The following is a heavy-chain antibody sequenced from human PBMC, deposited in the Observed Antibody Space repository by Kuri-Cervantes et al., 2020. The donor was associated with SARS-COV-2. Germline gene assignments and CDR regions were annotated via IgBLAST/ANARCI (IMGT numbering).Heavy chain of an antibody. Sequence: GGSLRLSCAASGFSFSNYAMTWVRQAPGKGLEWVSVINFNGRDTFYADSVKGRFTISRDNSKDTVYLQLHSLRAEDTAIYFCAKGLTPTPPTRYYDSWGPGNQVNVSS. CDR1: GFSFSNYA. CDR2: INFNGRDT. D-gene: IGHD2-15*01. CDR3: AKGLTPTPPTRYYDS. V-gene: IGHV3-23*05. J-gene: IGHJ5*01.